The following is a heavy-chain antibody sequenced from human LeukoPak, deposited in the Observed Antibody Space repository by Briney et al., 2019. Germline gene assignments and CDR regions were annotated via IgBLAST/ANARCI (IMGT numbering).Heavy chain of an antibody. V-gene: IGHV4-39*07. CDR3: ARDQSRDSWWTSSSSDVYGWFDP. J-gene: IGHJ5*02. CDR2: IYYSGST. D-gene: IGHD6-6*01. Sequence: SETLSLTCTVSGGSISSSSYYWGWIRQPPGKGLEWIGSIYYSGSTYYNPSLKSRVTISVDTSKNQFSLKLSSVTAADTAVYYCARDQSRDSWWTSSSSDVYGWFDPWGQGTLVTVSS. CDR1: GGSISSSSYY.